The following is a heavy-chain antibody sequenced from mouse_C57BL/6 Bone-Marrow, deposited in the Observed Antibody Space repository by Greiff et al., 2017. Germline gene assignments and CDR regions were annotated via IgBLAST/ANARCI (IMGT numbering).Heavy chain of an antibody. J-gene: IGHJ3*01. CDR1: GYTFTSYW. CDR2: IDPSDSYT. Sequence: QVQLQQPGAELVRPGTSVKLSCKASGYTFTSYWMHWVKQRPGQGLEWIGVIDPSDSYTNYNQKFKGKATLTVDTSSSTAYMQLSILTSEDSAFYYCASSGFAYWGQGTLVTVSA. V-gene: IGHV1-59*01. CDR3: ASSGFAY.